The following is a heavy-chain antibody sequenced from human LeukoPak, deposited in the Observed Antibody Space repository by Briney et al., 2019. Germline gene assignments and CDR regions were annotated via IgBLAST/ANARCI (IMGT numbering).Heavy chain of an antibody. Sequence: SETLSLTCVVYGGSFSGYYWSWLRQPPGKGLEWIGEINHSGSTNYNPSLKSRVTISVDTSKNQFSLKLSSVTAADTAVYYCARGRYSSSWYGYWGQGTLVTVSS. D-gene: IGHD6-13*01. CDR2: INHSGST. J-gene: IGHJ4*02. V-gene: IGHV4-34*01. CDR1: GGSFSGYY. CDR3: ARGRYSSSWYGY.